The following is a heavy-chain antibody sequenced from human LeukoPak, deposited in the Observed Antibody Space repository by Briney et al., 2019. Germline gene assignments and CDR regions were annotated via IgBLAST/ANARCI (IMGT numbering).Heavy chain of an antibody. CDR1: GYTFTSYA. D-gene: IGHD5-12*01. CDR2: INAGNGNT. Sequence: GASVKVSCKASGYTFTSYAMHWVRQAPGQRLEWMGWINAGNGNTKYSQKFQGRVTITRDTSASTAYMELSSLRSEDTAVYYCARAKKGLRGAFDIWGQGTMVTVSS. J-gene: IGHJ3*02. CDR3: ARAKKGLRGAFDI. V-gene: IGHV1-3*01.